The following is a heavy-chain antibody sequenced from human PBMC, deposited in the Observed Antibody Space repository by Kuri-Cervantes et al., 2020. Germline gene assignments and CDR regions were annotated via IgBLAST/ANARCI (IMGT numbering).Heavy chain of an antibody. CDR2: THRSGTT. V-gene: IGHV4-38-2*01. CDR1: GYSINSGYY. J-gene: IGHJ5*02. CDR3: ARVHNGVYSWFDP. D-gene: IGHD2-8*01. Sequence: ESLKISCDVSGYSINSGYYWGWIRQPPGKGLEWIATTHRSGTTYYNPSLGNRVTVSLDTSRNQFSLKLTSVTAADTAVYYCARVHNGVYSWFDPWGQGTLVTVSS.